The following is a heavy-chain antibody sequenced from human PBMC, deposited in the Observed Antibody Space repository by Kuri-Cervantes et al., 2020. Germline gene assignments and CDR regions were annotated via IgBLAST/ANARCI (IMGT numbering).Heavy chain of an antibody. Sequence: ASVKVSCKASGYTFTSYGISWVRQATGQGLEWMGWMNPNSGNTGYAQKFQGRVTMTRNTSISTAYMELSSLRSEDTAVYYCATVRSGSGSLSSFDYWGQGTLVTVSS. D-gene: IGHD3-10*01. V-gene: IGHV1-8*02. CDR3: ATVRSGSGSLSSFDY. J-gene: IGHJ4*02. CDR1: GYTFTSYG. CDR2: MNPNSGNT.